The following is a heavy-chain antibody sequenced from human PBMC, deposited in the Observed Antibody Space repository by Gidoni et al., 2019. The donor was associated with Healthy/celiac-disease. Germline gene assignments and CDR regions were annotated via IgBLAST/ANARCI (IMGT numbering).Heavy chain of an antibody. D-gene: IGHD3-16*01. CDR1: GGSISSSRYY. Sequence: QLQLQESGPGLVKPSETLSLTCTVSGGSISSSRYYWGWIRQPPGKGLEWIGSIYYSGSTYYNPSLKSRVTISVDTSKNQFSLKLSSVTAADTAVYYCARGFRFWFDPWGQGTLVTVSS. CDR3: ARGFRFWFDP. CDR2: IYYSGST. V-gene: IGHV4-39*01. J-gene: IGHJ5*02.